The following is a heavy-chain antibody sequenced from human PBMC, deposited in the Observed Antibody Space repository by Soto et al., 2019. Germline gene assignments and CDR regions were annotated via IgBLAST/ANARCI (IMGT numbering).Heavy chain of an antibody. CDR1: GFTFSSYG. CDR3: ARDVRIAVAGTLGFDY. D-gene: IGHD6-19*01. CDR2: IWYDGSNK. Sequence: QVQLVESGGGVVQPGRSLRLSCAASGFTFSSYGMHWVLQAPGKGLEWVAVIWYDGSNKYYADSVKGRFTISRDNSKNTLYLQMNSLRAEDTAVYYCARDVRIAVAGTLGFDYWGQGTLVTVSS. V-gene: IGHV3-33*01. J-gene: IGHJ4*02.